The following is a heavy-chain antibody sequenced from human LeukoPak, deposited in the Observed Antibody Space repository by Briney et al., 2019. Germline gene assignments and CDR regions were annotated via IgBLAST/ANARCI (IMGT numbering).Heavy chain of an antibody. Sequence: SETLSLTCTGSGYSISSGHYWGWIRQPPGKGLEWIGSIYHSGSTYYNPSLKSRVTISVDTSKNQFYLKLSSVTAADTAVYYCARGSTYYDFWCGYYVPKNFDYWGQGTLVTVSS. J-gene: IGHJ4*02. CDR1: GYSISSGHY. CDR3: ARGSTYYDFWCGYYVPKNFDY. V-gene: IGHV4-38-2*02. CDR2: IYHSGST. D-gene: IGHD3-3*01.